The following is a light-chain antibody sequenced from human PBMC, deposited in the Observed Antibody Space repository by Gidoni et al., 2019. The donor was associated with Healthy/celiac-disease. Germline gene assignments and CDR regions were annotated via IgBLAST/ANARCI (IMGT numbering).Light chain of an antibody. CDR3: MQALQTPPLCS. V-gene: IGKV2-28*01. CDR2: LGS. Sequence: VLTQSPLSLPVTPGEPASISCMSSQSLLHSNGYNYLDWYLQKPGQSPQLLIYLGSNRASGGPDRFSGSGSGTDFTLKISRVEAEDVGVYDCMQALQTPPLCSFGQGTKLEIK. J-gene: IGKJ2*04. CDR1: QSLLHSNGYNY.